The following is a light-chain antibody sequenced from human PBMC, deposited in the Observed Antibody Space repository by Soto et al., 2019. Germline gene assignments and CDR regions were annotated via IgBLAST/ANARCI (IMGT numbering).Light chain of an antibody. V-gene: IGKV1-5*01. J-gene: IGKJ1*01. CDR2: DAS. CDR1: QSISSW. Sequence: DIQMTQSPSTLSASVGDRVTITCRASQSISSWLAWYQQKPGKAPKLLIYDASSLESGVPSRFSGSGSGTEFTLTSSILQPDDFATYYCQKYNSYWTFGQGTKVEIK. CDR3: QKYNSYWT.